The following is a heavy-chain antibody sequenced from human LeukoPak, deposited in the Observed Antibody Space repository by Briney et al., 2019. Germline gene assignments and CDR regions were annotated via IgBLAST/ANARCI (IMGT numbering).Heavy chain of an antibody. J-gene: IGHJ4*02. V-gene: IGHV3-30-3*01. CDR1: GFTFSSYA. D-gene: IGHD6-13*01. Sequence: GRSLRLSCAASGFTFSSYAMHWVRQAPGKGLEWVAVISYDGSNKYYADSVKGRFTISRDNSKNTLYLQMNSLRAEDTAVYYCASPVIAAAGTQDSDYWGQGTLVTVSS. CDR2: ISYDGSNK. CDR3: ASPVIAAAGTQDSDY.